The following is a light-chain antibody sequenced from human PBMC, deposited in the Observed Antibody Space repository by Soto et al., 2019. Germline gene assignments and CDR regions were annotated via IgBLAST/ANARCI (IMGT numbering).Light chain of an antibody. CDR3: QQLNSYPVT. CDR2: AAS. V-gene: IGKV1-9*01. J-gene: IGKJ2*01. Sequence: IQLTQSPSSLSASVGDRVTITCRASQGIRSYLAWYQQKPGKAPKLLIYAASTLQSGVPLKFSGSGSGTDFTLTIGSLQPEDLATYYCQQLNSYPVTFGKGTKLEIK. CDR1: QGIRSY.